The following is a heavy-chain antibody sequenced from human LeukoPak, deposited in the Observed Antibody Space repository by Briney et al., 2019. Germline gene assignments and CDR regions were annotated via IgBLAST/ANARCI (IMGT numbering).Heavy chain of an antibody. J-gene: IGHJ5*02. CDR2: IYYSGST. CDR3: ARIVVPAAFNWFDP. CDR1: GGSISSYY. Sequence: SETLSLTCTVSGGSISSYYWSWIRQPPGKGLEWIGYIYYSGSTNYNPSLKSRVTISVDTSKNQFSLKLSSVTAADTAVYYCARIVVPAAFNWFDPWGQGTLVTVSS. D-gene: IGHD2-2*01. V-gene: IGHV4-59*01.